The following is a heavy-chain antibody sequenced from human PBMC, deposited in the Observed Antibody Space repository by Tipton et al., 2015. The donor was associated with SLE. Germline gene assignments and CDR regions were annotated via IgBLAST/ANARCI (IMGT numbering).Heavy chain of an antibody. V-gene: IGHV3-30*04. CDR1: GFNFIAYA. CDR3: ARVLVNYYYGMDV. Sequence: SLRLSCAASGFNFIAYAMHWVRQAPGKGLEWVAVISYDGSNKYYADSVKGRFTISRDNSQNTLYLQMNSLRAEDTSVYYCARVLVNYYYGMDVWGQGTTVTVSS. D-gene: IGHD3-3*01. CDR2: ISYDGSNK. J-gene: IGHJ6*02.